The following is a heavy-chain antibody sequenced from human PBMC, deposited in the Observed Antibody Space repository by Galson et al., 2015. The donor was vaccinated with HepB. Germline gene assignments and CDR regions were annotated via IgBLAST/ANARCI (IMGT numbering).Heavy chain of an antibody. CDR3: ASIAVAVPNAFDI. CDR1: GFTVSSNY. Sequence: SLRLSCAASGFTVSSNYMSWVRQAPGKGLEWVSVIYSGCSTYYADSVKGRFTISRDNSKNTLYLQMNSLRAEDTAVYYCASIAVAVPNAFDIWGQGTMVTVSS. CDR2: IYSGCST. V-gene: IGHV3-66*01. J-gene: IGHJ3*02. D-gene: IGHD6-19*01.